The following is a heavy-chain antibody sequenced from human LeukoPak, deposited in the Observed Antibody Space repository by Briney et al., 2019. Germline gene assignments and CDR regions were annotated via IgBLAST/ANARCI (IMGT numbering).Heavy chain of an antibody. D-gene: IGHD3-22*01. V-gene: IGHV3-48*01. Sequence: PGGSPRLSCAASGFTFSSYSMNWVRQAPGKGLEWVSYISSSSSTIYYADSVKGRFTISRDNAKNSLYLQMNSLRAEDTAVYYCAREIYDSSGYYDYWGQGTLVTVSS. CDR3: AREIYDSSGYYDY. J-gene: IGHJ4*02. CDR2: ISSSSSTI. CDR1: GFTFSSYS.